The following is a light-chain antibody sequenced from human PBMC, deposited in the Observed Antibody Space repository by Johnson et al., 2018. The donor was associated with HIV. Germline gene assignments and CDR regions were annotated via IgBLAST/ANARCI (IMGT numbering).Light chain of an antibody. CDR1: SSNIGNNY. J-gene: IGLJ1*01. V-gene: IGLV1-51*02. CDR3: GTWDNSLSTGAV. Sequence: QSVLTQPPSVSAAPGQKVTISCSGSSSNIGNNYVSWYQQLPGTAPKLLIYENNKRPSGIPDRFSGSKSGTSATLGITGLQTGDEADYYCGTWDNSLSTGAVFVTGTKVTVL. CDR2: ENN.